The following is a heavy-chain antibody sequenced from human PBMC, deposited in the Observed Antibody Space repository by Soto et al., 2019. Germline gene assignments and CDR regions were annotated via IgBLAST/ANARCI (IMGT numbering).Heavy chain of an antibody. CDR3: VRLIGNSWLDF. J-gene: IGHJ5*01. Sequence: QTLSLTCSISGDSVSSIIVTWNWIRQSPSRGLEWLGRTYYRSKWYNDYAESVKSRITINPDTSKNQFSLHLNSVTPEDTAVYYCVRLIGNSWLDFWGQGTLVTVSS. CDR1: GDSVSSIIVT. V-gene: IGHV6-1*01. CDR2: TYYRSKWYN. D-gene: IGHD1-26*01.